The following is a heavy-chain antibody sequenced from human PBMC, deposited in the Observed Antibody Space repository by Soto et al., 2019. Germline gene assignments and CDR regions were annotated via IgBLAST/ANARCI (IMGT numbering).Heavy chain of an antibody. Sequence: PSETLSLTXAVYGGSFSGYYWSWIRQPPGKGLEWIGEINHSGSTNYNPSLKRRVTISVDTSKNQFSLKLSSVTAADTAVYYCARGRNYYGPGSYNYYYGMDVWGQGTTVTVSS. CDR3: ARGRNYYGPGSYNYYYGMDV. J-gene: IGHJ6*02. V-gene: IGHV4-34*01. CDR1: GGSFSGYY. CDR2: INHSGST. D-gene: IGHD3-10*01.